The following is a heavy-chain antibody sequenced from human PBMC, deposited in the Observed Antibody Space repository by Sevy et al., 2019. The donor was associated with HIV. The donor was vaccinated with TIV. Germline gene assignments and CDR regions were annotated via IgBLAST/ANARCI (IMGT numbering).Heavy chain of an antibody. CDR3: ARRSVVDSSSRRHFDY. J-gene: IGHJ4*02. CDR1: GYSFTSYW. CDR2: IYPGASVT. Sequence: GESLKISCKGSGYSFTSYWIGWVRQMPGKGLEWMGIIYPGASVTRYSPSFQGQVTISADKSISTAYLQWSSLKASDTGMYYCARRSVVDSSSRRHFDYWGQGTLVTVSS. V-gene: IGHV5-51*01. D-gene: IGHD6-6*01.